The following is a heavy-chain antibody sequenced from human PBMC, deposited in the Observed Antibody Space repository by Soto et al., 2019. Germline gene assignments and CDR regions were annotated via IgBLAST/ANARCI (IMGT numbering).Heavy chain of an antibody. CDR1: GYTFTSYG. J-gene: IGHJ6*02. V-gene: IGHV1-18*04. CDR2: ISAYNGNT. Sequence: QVQLVQSGAEVKKPGASVKVSCTASGYTFTSYGISWVRQAPGQGLERMGWISAYNGNTNYAQKLQGRVTMTTDTATSKAYMELRSLRSDDTAVYYCARDRDIVVVPAAISNYYYGMDVWGQGTTVTVSS. CDR3: ARDRDIVVVPAAISNYYYGMDV. D-gene: IGHD2-2*02.